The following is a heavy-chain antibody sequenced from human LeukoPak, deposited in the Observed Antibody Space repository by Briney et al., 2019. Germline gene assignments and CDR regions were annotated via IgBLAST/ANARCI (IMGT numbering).Heavy chain of an antibody. J-gene: IGHJ3*02. V-gene: IGHV4-39*07. D-gene: IGHD2-21*02. Sequence: SETLSLTCTVSGGSISSSSYYWGWIRQPPGKGLEWIGSIYYSGSTYYNPSLKSRVTISVDTSKNQFSLKLSSVTAADTAVYYCARDLRACGGDCYENAFDIWGQGTMVTVSS. CDR2: IYYSGST. CDR1: GGSISSSSYY. CDR3: ARDLRACGGDCYENAFDI.